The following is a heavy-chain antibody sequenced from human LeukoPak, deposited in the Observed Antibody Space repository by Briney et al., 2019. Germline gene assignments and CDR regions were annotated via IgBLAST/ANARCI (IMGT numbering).Heavy chain of an antibody. CDR2: IYSGGST. V-gene: IGHV3-53*01. D-gene: IGHD4-17*01. J-gene: IGHJ6*03. Sequence: PGGSLRLSCAASGFTVSSNYMSWVRQAPGKGPEWVSVIYSGGSTYYADSVKGRFTISRDNAKNTLYLQMNSLGAEDTAVYYCARADYGDYDYYYYYYMDVWGKGTTVTVSS. CDR3: ARADYGDYDYYYYYYMDV. CDR1: GFTVSSNY.